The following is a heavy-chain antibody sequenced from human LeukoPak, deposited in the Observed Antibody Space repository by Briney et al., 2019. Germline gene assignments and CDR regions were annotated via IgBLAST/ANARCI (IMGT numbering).Heavy chain of an antibody. CDR1: GFTFSTYA. V-gene: IGHV3-23*01. CDR2: IGGSGSYT. J-gene: IGHJ4*02. Sequence: GGSLRLSCAASGFTFSTYAMIWVRQAPGKGLEWVSVIGGSGSYTYYADSVKGRFTISRDNSKDTLYLQMNSLRAEDTAVYYCARDWYDYWGQGTLVTASS. D-gene: IGHD6-13*01. CDR3: ARDWYDY.